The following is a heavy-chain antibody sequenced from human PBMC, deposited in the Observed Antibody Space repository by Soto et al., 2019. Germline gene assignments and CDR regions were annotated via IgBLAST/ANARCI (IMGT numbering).Heavy chain of an antibody. D-gene: IGHD5-18*01. V-gene: IGHV4-59*01. CDR3: ARGAADTAMVDS. Sequence: SETLSLTCTVSGGSIRSYYWTWIRQPPGKGLEWLGYIFYSGSTFYNPSLKSRVTISIHTSKSQFSLQLTSVTAADTAVYYCARGAADTAMVDSWGQGTLVTVYS. J-gene: IGHJ4*02. CDR2: IFYSGST. CDR1: GGSIRSYY.